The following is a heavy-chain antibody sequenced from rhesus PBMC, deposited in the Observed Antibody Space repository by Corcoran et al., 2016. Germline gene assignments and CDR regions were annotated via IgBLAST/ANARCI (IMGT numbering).Heavy chain of an antibody. CDR2: IKGSSGTT. CDR3: ARKGKRLYYYSGSPLDY. Sequence: QVQLQESGPGLVKPSETLSLTCTVSGSSIRSNWWSWIRQPPGQGWAWIGRIKGSSGTTDSNHSLMSQVTSSTATSKNQFALKLSSVAAADTAVYYCARKGKRLYYYSGSPLDYWGQGVLVTVSS. CDR1: GSSIRSNW. D-gene: IGHD3-16*01. J-gene: IGHJ4*01. V-gene: IGHV4S6*01.